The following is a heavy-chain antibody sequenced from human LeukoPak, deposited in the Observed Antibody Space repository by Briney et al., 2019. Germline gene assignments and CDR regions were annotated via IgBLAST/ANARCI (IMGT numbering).Heavy chain of an antibody. Sequence: SVKVSCKASGGTFSSYAISWVRQAPGQGLEWMGRIIPILGIANYAQKFQGRVTITADKSTSTAYMELSSLRSEDTAVYYCARDQGIVATINFDYWGQGTLVTVSS. D-gene: IGHD5-12*01. CDR2: IIPILGIA. J-gene: IGHJ4*02. CDR3: ARDQGIVATINFDY. CDR1: GGTFSSYA. V-gene: IGHV1-69*04.